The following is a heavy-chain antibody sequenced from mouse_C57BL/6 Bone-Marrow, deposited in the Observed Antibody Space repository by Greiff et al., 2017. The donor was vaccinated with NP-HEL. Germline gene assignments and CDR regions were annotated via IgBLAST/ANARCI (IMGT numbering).Heavy chain of an antibody. Sequence: EVQLQESGGGLVKPGGSLKLSCAASGFTFSSYAMSWVRQTPEKRLEWVATISAGGGYTYYPDNVKGRFTISRDNAKNNLYLQLSQLKSEDTAMYYVARDWRDGYLDYGGQGTTLTVSS. J-gene: IGHJ2*01. V-gene: IGHV5-4*01. D-gene: IGHD1-1*01. CDR2: ISAGGGYT. CDR3: ARDWRDGYLDY. CDR1: GFTFSSYA.